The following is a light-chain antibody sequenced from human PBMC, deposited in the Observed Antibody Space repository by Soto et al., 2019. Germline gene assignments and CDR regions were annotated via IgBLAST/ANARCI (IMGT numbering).Light chain of an antibody. J-gene: IGKJ1*01. V-gene: IGKV3-11*01. Sequence: EIVLTQSPSTLASSPGERATLSCRASQTVNSRLAWYQHKPGQAPRLLIYNTSNRATGIPARFSGSGSGTDSTLTISSLEPEDFAVYYCHQRQSWPRTFGQGTKVDI. CDR2: NTS. CDR1: QTVNSR. CDR3: HQRQSWPRT.